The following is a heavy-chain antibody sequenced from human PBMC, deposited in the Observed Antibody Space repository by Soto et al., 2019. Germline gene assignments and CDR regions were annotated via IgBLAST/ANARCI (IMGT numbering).Heavy chain of an antibody. J-gene: IGHJ6*02. CDR3: ARIHFGDEPSYYYYGMDV. CDR2: IYYTGST. V-gene: IGHV4-30-4*01. CDR1: GGSFSSGDYY. D-gene: IGHD4-17*01. Sequence: QVQLQESGPGVVKPSHTLSLTCTVSGGSFSSGDYYWSWVRQPPGKGLEWIGYIYYTGSTFNNPSLKSRVYISIDTSKTKFSLKLSSVTAADTAVYYCARIHFGDEPSYYYYGMDVWGQGTTVTVSS.